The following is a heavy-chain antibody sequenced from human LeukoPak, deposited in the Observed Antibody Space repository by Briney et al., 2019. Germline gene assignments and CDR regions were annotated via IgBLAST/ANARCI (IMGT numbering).Heavy chain of an antibody. V-gene: IGHV1-2*02. D-gene: IGHD6-19*01. Sequence: GASVKVSCKASGYTFTGYYMHWVRQAPGQGLEWMGWINPNSGGTNYAQKFQGRVTMTRDTSISTAYMELSRLRSDGTAVYYCARSGGWMSRVAFDIWGQGTMVTVSP. J-gene: IGHJ3*02. CDR2: INPNSGGT. CDR3: ARSGGWMSRVAFDI. CDR1: GYTFTGYY.